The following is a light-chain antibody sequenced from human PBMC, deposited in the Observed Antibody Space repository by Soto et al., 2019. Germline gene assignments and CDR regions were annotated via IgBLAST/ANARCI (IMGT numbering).Light chain of an antibody. V-gene: IGKV3-20*01. CDR3: HQYGSSPT. CDR2: GAS. J-gene: IGKJ4*01. Sequence: EIVLTQCPGTLSLSPGERDSLSCRASQSVSSSYLAWYQQKPGQAPRLIIYGASSRATGIPDRFSGSRSGTDFTLSISRLEPEDFAVYYCHQYGSSPTFGGGTKVDI. CDR1: QSVSSSY.